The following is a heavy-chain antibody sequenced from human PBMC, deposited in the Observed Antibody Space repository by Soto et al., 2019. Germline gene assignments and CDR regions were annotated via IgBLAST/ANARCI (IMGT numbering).Heavy chain of an antibody. CDR2: IYHSGST. V-gene: IGHV4-30-2*01. CDR1: GGSISSGGYS. J-gene: IGHJ4*02. CDR3: ARADYDSSGHYYPYYFDY. Sequence: PSETLSLTCAVSGGSISSGGYSWSWIRQPPGKGLEWIGYIYHSGSTYYNPSLKSRVTISVDRSKNQFSLKLSSVTAADTAVYYCARADYDSSGHYYPYYFDYWGQGTLVTVSS. D-gene: IGHD3-22*01.